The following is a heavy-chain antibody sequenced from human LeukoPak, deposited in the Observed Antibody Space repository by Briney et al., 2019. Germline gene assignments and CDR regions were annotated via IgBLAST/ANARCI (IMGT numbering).Heavy chain of an antibody. Sequence: ASVKVSCKASGYTFTSYGISWVRQAPGQGLEWMGWISAYNGNTNYAQNLQGRVTMTTDTSTTTAYMELRSLGSDDTAVYYCARGVITFGGVTTVDYWGQGTLVSVPS. CDR2: ISAYNGNT. V-gene: IGHV1-18*01. J-gene: IGHJ4*02. CDR1: GYTFTSYG. CDR3: ARGVITFGGVTTVDY. D-gene: IGHD3-16*01.